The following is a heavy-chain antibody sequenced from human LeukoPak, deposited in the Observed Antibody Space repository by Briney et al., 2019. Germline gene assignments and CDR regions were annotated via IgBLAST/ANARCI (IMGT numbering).Heavy chain of an antibody. Sequence: GGSLRLSCAASGFTFSIYWMSWVRQAPGEGLEWVANIKHDGSEKYYVDSVKGRFTISRDNAKNSLYLQMNSLRAEDTAVYYCARRELYYDFWSGYSNWFDPWGQGTLVTVSS. CDR3: ARRELYYDFWSGYSNWFDP. D-gene: IGHD3-3*01. V-gene: IGHV3-7*01. CDR2: IKHDGSEK. J-gene: IGHJ5*02. CDR1: GFTFSIYW.